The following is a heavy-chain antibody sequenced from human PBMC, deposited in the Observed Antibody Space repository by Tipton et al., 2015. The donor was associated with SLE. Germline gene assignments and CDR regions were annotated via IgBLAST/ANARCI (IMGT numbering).Heavy chain of an antibody. D-gene: IGHD4-11*01. V-gene: IGHV3-23*05. CDR2: IYGSGLT. CDR3: VVYSTPIN. CDR1: GFMFKTFA. Sequence: GSLRLSCAASGFMFKTFAMSWVRQGPGKGLEWVSVIYGSGLTFEADSVEGRFTVSRDNAKNSLYLQMNRLRAEDAALYYCVVYSTPINWGQGTLVTVSS. J-gene: IGHJ4*02.